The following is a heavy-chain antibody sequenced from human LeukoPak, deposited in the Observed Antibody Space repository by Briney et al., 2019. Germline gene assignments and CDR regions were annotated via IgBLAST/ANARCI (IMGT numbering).Heavy chain of an antibody. CDR3: ARVLGRDGYNLDNDY. D-gene: IGHD5-24*01. CDR2: INPNGGGT. Sequence: GASVKVSCKASGYTFTGYYMHWVRQAPGQGLEWMGWINPNGGGTKYTQKFQDRVTMTRDTSISTAYMELRRLRSDDTAVYYCARVLGRDGYNLDNDYWGQGTLVTVSS. CDR1: GYTFTGYY. V-gene: IGHV1-2*02. J-gene: IGHJ4*02.